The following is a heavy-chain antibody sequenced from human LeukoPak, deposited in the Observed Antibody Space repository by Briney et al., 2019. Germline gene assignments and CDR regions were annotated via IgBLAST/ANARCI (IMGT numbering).Heavy chain of an antibody. V-gene: IGHV4-39*07. J-gene: IGHJ6*04. D-gene: IGHD6-25*01. CDR2: VYYIGST. Sequence: PSETLSLTCTVSGDSISRSSDYWGWIRQPPGKGPEWIGSVYYIGSTFYNPSLKSRLTISIDTSKNQFSLKLSSVTAADTAVYYCARDGTPIHGSGWVYMDVWGKGTTVTISS. CDR3: ARDGTPIHGSGWVYMDV. CDR1: GDSISRSSDY.